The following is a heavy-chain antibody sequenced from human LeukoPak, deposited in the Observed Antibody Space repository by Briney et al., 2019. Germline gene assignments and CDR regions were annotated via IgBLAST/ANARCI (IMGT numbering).Heavy chain of an antibody. CDR2: IWFYGNNQ. CDR3: ARSTVTISPYFDY. Sequence: SGGSLRLSCAASGFTFSSYGMQWVRQAPGKGLEWVAFIWFYGNNQYYADSVKGRFTISRDNSKNALFLQMNSLRAEDTAVYYCARSTVTISPYFDYWGQGTLLTVSS. J-gene: IGHJ4*02. V-gene: IGHV3-33*01. D-gene: IGHD4-17*01. CDR1: GFTFSSYG.